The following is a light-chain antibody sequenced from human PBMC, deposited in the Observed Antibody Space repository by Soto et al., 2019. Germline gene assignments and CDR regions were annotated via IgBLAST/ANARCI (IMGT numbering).Light chain of an antibody. CDR2: GAS. Sequence: EMVLTQSPGTLSLSPGERATLSCRASQTVTSNRLAWYQQKPGQAPRLLIYGASRRATGIPDRFSGSGSGTDFTLTISRLEPEDFAVYYCQQYGSLPSWFAFGPGTTLDTK. CDR3: QQYGSLPSWFA. J-gene: IGKJ3*01. CDR1: QTVTSNR. V-gene: IGKV3-20*01.